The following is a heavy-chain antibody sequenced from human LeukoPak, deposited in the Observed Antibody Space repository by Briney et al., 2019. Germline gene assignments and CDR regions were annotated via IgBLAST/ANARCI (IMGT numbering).Heavy chain of an antibody. D-gene: IGHD5-12*01. CDR2: IYSSGST. CDR3: ARSNSGYVFATPY. Sequence: SQTLSLTCTVSGGSISSGSYYWSWIRQPAGKGLEWIGRIYSSGSTNYNPSLKSRVTISVDTSKNQFSLKLSSVTAADTAVYYCARSNSGYVFATPYWGQGTLVTVSS. J-gene: IGHJ4*02. CDR1: GGSISSGSYY. V-gene: IGHV4-61*02.